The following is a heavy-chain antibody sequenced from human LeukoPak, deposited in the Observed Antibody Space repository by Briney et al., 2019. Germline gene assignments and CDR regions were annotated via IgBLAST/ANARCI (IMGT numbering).Heavy chain of an antibody. CDR1: GFTFDDYA. Sequence: GGSLRLSCAASGFTFDDYAMHWVRQAPGKGLEWVSGISWESGSIGYADSVKGRFTISRDNAKNSLYLQMNSLRAEDTALYYCAKGGYTYYYDSSGYYHFDYWGQGTLVTVSS. D-gene: IGHD3-22*01. CDR2: ISWESGSI. CDR3: AKGGYTYYYDSSGYYHFDY. J-gene: IGHJ4*02. V-gene: IGHV3-9*01.